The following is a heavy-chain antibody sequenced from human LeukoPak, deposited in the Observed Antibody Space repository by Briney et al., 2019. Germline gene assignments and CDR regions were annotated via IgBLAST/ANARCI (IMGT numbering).Heavy chain of an antibody. V-gene: IGHV3-66*02. J-gene: IGHJ4*02. CDR1: GFTVSSNY. CDR3: TRGPGSTWYSDY. Sequence: PGGYLRLPCPASGFTVSSNYMNWVRQAPGKGLEWVSIIYSGGDTYYADSVKGRFTISRDNSKNTLYLQMSSLRAEDTAVYYCTRGPGSTWYSDYWGQGTLVTVSS. D-gene: IGHD6-13*01. CDR2: IYSGGDT.